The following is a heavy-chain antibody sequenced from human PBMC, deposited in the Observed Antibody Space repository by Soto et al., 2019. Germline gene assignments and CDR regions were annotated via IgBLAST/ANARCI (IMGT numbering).Heavy chain of an antibody. V-gene: IGHV3-33*01. Sequence: QVQVVESGGGVVQPGESLRLSCAASAFTFRSYGMHWVRQAPGKGLEWVAVIWYDGSNKLYADSVKGRFTISRDNSKNMLFLQMNSLRAEDTAVYYCARDNGPYFDYWGQGTLVTVSS. D-gene: IGHD2-8*01. CDR1: AFTFRSYG. J-gene: IGHJ4*02. CDR3: ARDNGPYFDY. CDR2: IWYDGSNK.